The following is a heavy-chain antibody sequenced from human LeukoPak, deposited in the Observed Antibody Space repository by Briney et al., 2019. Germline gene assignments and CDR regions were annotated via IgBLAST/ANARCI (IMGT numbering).Heavy chain of an antibody. CDR3: ARGSVTQGVDY. J-gene: IGHJ4*02. V-gene: IGHV4-59*12. Sequence: PSETLSLTCTVSGGSISSYYWSWIRQPPGKGLEWIGYIYYSGSTNYNPSLKSRFTISVDTSKNQFSLKLSSVTAADTAVYYCARGSVTQGVDYWGQGTLVTVSS. CDR2: IYYSGST. D-gene: IGHD2-21*02. CDR1: GGSISSYY.